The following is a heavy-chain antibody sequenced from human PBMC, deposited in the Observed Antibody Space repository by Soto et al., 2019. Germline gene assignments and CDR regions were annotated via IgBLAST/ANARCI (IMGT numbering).Heavy chain of an antibody. Sequence: EVQLLDSGGGLVQPGGSLRVSCAASGFTFSSYAMSWVRQAPGKGLEWVSGISGSGGSTYYADSVKGRFTISRYNSNNTLVMQINSLRAEETAVYYCVRYSRNDNDFDYWGQGTLVTVSS. D-gene: IGHD1-20*01. V-gene: IGHV3-23*01. CDR3: VRYSRNDNDFDY. CDR1: GFTFSSYA. CDR2: ISGSGGST. J-gene: IGHJ4*02.